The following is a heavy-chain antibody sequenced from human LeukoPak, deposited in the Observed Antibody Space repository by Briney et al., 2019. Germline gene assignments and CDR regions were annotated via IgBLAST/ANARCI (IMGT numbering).Heavy chain of an antibody. Sequence: PGGSLRLSCAASGFTFSSYWMHWVRQAPGKGLEWVSTISGSGDSTYYADSVKGRFTISRDNSKNTLFLQMNSLRADDTAVYYCALQRTLWQQLLDYWGQGTLVTVSS. J-gene: IGHJ4*02. V-gene: IGHV3-23*01. CDR3: ALQRTLWQQLLDY. D-gene: IGHD6-13*01. CDR1: GFTFSSYW. CDR2: ISGSGDST.